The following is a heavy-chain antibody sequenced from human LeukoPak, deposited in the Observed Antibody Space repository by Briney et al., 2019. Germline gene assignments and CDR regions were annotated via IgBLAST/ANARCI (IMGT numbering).Heavy chain of an antibody. CDR3: TRDLMDYDVSTGLHHYYMDV. J-gene: IGHJ6*02. V-gene: IGHV3-74*01. D-gene: IGHD3-9*01. CDR2: INGDGRNI. CDR1: GFTLSSNW. Sequence: GGSLRLSCAVSGFTLSSNWMHWVRQVPGKGLVWVSRINGDGRNINYADSVRGRFTISRDNAKNTLYLQMNTLRVEDTAVYYCTRDLMDYDVSTGLHHYYMDVWGQGTTVTVSS.